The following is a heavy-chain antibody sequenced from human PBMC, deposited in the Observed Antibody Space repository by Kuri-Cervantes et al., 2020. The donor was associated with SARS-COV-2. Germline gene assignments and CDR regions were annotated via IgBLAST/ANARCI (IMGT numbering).Heavy chain of an antibody. Sequence: ASGKVSCKASGYTFTGYYMHWVRQAPGQGLEWMGWINPNSGGTNYAQKFQGRVTMTRDTSISTVYMELSRLRSDDTAVYHCARGMVRGLIQSYYYGMDVWGQGTTVTVSS. CDR2: INPNSGGT. J-gene: IGHJ6*02. D-gene: IGHD3-10*01. V-gene: IGHV1-2*02. CDR3: ARGMVRGLIQSYYYGMDV. CDR1: GYTFTGYY.